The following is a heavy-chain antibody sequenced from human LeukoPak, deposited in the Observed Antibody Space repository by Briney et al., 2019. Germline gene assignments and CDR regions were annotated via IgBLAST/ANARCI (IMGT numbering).Heavy chain of an antibody. V-gene: IGHV1-46*01. Sequence: ASVKVSCKASGYTFTSYYMHWVRQAPGQGLEWMGIINPSGGSTSYAQKFQGRVTMTTDTSTSTAYMELRSLRSDDTAVYYCARGGFFDYGDYGLSTELDYWGQGTLVTVSS. CDR3: ARGGFFDYGDYGLSTELDY. CDR1: GYTFTSYY. CDR2: INPSGGST. J-gene: IGHJ4*02. D-gene: IGHD4-17*01.